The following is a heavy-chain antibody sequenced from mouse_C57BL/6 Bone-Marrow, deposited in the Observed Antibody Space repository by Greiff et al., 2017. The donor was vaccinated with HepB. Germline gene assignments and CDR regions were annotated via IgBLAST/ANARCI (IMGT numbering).Heavy chain of an antibody. J-gene: IGHJ4*01. D-gene: IGHD3-2*02. CDR2: IDPNSGGT. CDR3: AQTAQALHYYAMDY. CDR1: GYTFTSYW. V-gene: IGHV1-72*01. Sequence: QVQLKQPGAELVKPGASVKLSCKASGYTFTSYWMHWVKQRPGRGLEWIGRIDPNSGGTKYNEKFKSKATLTVDKPSSTAYMQLSSLTSEDSAVYYCAQTAQALHYYAMDYWGQGTSVTVSS.